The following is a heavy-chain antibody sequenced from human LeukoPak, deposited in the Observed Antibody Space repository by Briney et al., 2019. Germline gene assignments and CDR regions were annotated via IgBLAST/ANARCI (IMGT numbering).Heavy chain of an antibody. CDR3: ARDRIGQTGYFDY. CDR1: GFTFSSYA. Sequence: PGGSLRLSCAASGFTFSSYAMHWVRQAPGKGLEWVAVISYDGSNKYYADSVKGRFTISRDNSKNTLYLQMNSLRAEDTAVYYCARDRIGQTGYFDYWGQRTLVTVSS. J-gene: IGHJ4*02. V-gene: IGHV3-30*04. D-gene: IGHD7-27*01. CDR2: ISYDGSNK.